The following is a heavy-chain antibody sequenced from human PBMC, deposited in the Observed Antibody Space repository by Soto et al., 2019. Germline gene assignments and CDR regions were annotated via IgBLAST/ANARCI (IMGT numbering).Heavy chain of an antibody. CDR1: GFTFSRYN. Sequence: EVQLVESGGGLVQPGGSLRLSCAASGFTFSRYNLNWVRQAPGKGLEWVSSITSNSNYIYYADSLKGRFTISRDNAKNSLYLQINSLRAEDTAVYYCARDPTIFGVVTPYYFDYWGQGTLVTVSS. CDR3: ARDPTIFGVVTPYYFDY. CDR2: ITSNSNYI. J-gene: IGHJ4*02. V-gene: IGHV3-21*01. D-gene: IGHD3-3*01.